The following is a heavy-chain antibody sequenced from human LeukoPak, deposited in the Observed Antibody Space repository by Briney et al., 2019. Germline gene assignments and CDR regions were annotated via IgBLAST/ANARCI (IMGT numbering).Heavy chain of an antibody. V-gene: IGHV4-4*07. CDR1: GGSISSYY. D-gene: IGHD2-15*01. Sequence: KPSETLSLTCTVSGGSISSYYWSWIRQPAGKGLEWIGRIYTSGSTNYNPSLKSRVTMSVDTSKNQFSLKLSSVTAADTAVYYCARVGDCSGGSCYGYYYYYYGMDVWGQGTTVTVSS. J-gene: IGHJ6*02. CDR3: ARVGDCSGGSCYGYYYYYYGMDV. CDR2: IYTSGST.